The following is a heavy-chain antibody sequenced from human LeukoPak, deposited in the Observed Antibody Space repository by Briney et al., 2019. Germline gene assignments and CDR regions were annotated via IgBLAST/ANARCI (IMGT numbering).Heavy chain of an antibody. V-gene: IGHV1-69*04. Sequence: SSVNVSCKASVGTSSSYAISSVRRAPGQGVEGRGRMITILGVANSAQKFQVRVTITEDKSTSTAYMERSRLRSQHTAVYYCARDHKQWLVSYYFDYWGQGTLVTVSS. CDR1: VGTSSSYA. CDR2: MITILGVA. D-gene: IGHD6-19*01. J-gene: IGHJ4*02. CDR3: ARDHKQWLVSYYFDY.